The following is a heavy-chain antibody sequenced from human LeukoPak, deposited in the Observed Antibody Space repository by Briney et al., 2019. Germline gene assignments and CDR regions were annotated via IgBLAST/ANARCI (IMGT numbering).Heavy chain of an antibody. CDR2: IYHSGST. D-gene: IGHD2-2*01. CDR1: GGSISSGGYY. V-gene: IGHV4-30-2*01. CDR3: ATTLQQKDIVVVPEYYGMDV. Sequence: SETLSLTCTVSGGSISSGGYYWSWIRQPPGKGLEWIGYIYHSGSTYYNPSLKSRVTISVDRSKNQFSLKLSSVTAADTAVYYCATTLQQKDIVVVPEYYGMDVWGQGTTVTVSS. J-gene: IGHJ6*02.